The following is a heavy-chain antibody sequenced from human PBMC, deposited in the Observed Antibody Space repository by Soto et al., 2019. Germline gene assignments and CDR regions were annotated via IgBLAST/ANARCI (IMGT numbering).Heavy chain of an antibody. CDR2: IWYDGSNK. V-gene: IGHV3-33*01. CDR1: GFTFSSYG. Sequence: GPLRPPCSASGFTFSSYGMHWVRQAPGKGLEWVAVIWYDGSNKYYADSVKGRFTISRDNSKNTLYLQMNSLRAEDTAVYYCERDRGRQKLARKGDNWFDPWGQGTLVTVYS. CDR3: ERDRGRQKLARKGDNWFDP. J-gene: IGHJ5*02. D-gene: IGHD6-13*01.